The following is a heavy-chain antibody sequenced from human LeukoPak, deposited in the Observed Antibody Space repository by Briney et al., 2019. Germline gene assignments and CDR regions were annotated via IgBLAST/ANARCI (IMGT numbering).Heavy chain of an antibody. CDR3: ARENSGSYRESDY. CDR1: GGSISSYY. CDR2: IYTSGST. D-gene: IGHD1-26*01. V-gene: IGHV4-4*07. J-gene: IGHJ4*02. Sequence: SETLSLTCTVSGGSISSYYWSWIRQPAGKGLEWIGRIYTSGSTNYNACLKSRVSMSVDTSENQFSLKLSSVTAADTAVFYCARENSGSYRESDYWGQGTLVTVSS.